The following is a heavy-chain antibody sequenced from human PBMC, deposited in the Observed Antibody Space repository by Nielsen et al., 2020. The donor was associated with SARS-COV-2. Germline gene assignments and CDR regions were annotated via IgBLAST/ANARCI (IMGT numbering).Heavy chain of an antibody. CDR2: ISWNSGSI. CDR3: AKDIEQWLLVDGYRRFDP. D-gene: IGHD6-19*01. CDR1: GFTFDDYA. V-gene: IGHV3-9*01. Sequence: GESLRLSCAASGFTFDDYAMHWVRQAPGKGLEWVSGISWNSGSIGCADSVKGRFTISRDNAKNSLYLQMNSLRAEDTALYYCAKDIEQWLLVDGYRRFDPWGQGTLVTVSS. J-gene: IGHJ5*02.